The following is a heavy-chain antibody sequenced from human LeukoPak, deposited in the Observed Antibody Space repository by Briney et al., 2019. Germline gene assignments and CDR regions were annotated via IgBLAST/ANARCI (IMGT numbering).Heavy chain of an antibody. Sequence: PGGSLRLSCAASGFTFSTYWMHWVRQAPGQGLVWVARLSSDGTTTTYAESVKGRFIISRDNVRNTLYLQMHSLRVEDTAVYYCARVRYGDYTGWGQGTLVTVFS. J-gene: IGHJ4*02. D-gene: IGHD3-3*01. CDR3: ARVRYGDYTG. CDR2: LSSDGTTT. V-gene: IGHV3-74*01. CDR1: GFTFSTYW.